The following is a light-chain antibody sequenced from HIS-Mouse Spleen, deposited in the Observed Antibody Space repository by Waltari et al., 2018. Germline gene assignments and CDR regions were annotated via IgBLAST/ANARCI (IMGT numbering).Light chain of an antibody. V-gene: IGKV4-1*01. J-gene: IGKJ2*01. CDR3: QQYYSTXYT. Sequence: DIVMTQSPDSLAVSLGERATINCKSSQSVLYSTNNKNYLAWYQQKPGQPPKLLIYWASTRESGVPDRFSGSGSGTDFTLTISSLQAEDVAVYYCQQYYSTXYTXGQGTKLEIK. CDR2: WAS. CDR1: QSVLYSTNNKNY.